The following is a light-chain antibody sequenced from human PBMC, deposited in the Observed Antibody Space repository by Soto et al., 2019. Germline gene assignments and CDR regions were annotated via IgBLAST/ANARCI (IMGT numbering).Light chain of an antibody. Sequence: QSVLTQPASVSGSPGQSITISCTGTSSDVGGYNYVSWYQQHPGKAPKLMIYDVSNRPSGVSNRFSGSKSGNTASLTISGLQAEDEANYYCSSYTSSSGFGGGTEVTVL. CDR2: DVS. J-gene: IGLJ2*01. CDR1: SSDVGGYNY. CDR3: SSYTSSSG. V-gene: IGLV2-14*01.